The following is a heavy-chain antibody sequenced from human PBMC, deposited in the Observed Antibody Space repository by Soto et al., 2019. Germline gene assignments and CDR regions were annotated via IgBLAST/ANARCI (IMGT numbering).Heavy chain of an antibody. D-gene: IGHD6-13*01. CDR3: AKDLVSSVAPEAPLDPMDV. Sequence: QVQLVESGGGVVQPGRSLRLSCAVSGFTFSSYGMHWVRQAPDKGLEWVAVISYDGSNKYYADSVKGRFTISRDNSKNPLYLQMNSLRTEDTGVYYCAKDLVSSVAPEAPLDPMDVWGQGTTVTVSS. J-gene: IGHJ6*02. CDR1: GFTFSSYG. CDR2: ISYDGSNK. V-gene: IGHV3-30*18.